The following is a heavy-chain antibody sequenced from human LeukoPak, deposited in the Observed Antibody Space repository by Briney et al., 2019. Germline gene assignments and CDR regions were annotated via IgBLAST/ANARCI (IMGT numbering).Heavy chain of an antibody. J-gene: IGHJ4*02. CDR2: IWYDGSNK. CDR1: GFTFSNYA. Sequence: GGSLRLSCAASGFTFSNYAMHWVRQAPGKGLEWVAVIWYDGSNKYYADSVKGRFTISRDNSKNTLYLQMNSLRAEDTAVYYCARPGGEIAAVAKSGYYFDYWGQGTLVTVSS. D-gene: IGHD6-13*01. CDR3: ARPGGEIAAVAKSGYYFDY. V-gene: IGHV3-33*01.